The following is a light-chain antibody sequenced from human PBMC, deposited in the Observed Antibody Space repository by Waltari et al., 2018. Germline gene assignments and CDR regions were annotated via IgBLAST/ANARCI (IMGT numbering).Light chain of an antibody. V-gene: IGLV2-18*02. CDR3: CSYRRGSTWV. CDR2: DVS. J-gene: IGLJ2*01. Sequence: QAALTQPPSVSKSLGQSVTISCTGTSSDVGGYNDVSWYQQHPGTAPRLLIYDVSKRPSGVSYRFSGSKSGNTASLTIAGLQAEDEADYYCCSYRRGSTWVFGGGTRLTVL. CDR1: SSDVGGYND.